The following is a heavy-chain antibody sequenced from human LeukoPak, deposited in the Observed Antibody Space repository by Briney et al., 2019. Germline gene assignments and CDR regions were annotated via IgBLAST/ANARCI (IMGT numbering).Heavy chain of an antibody. CDR1: GFTFSTYW. J-gene: IGHJ4*02. CDR3: ARDYSSWLDY. CDR2: IKQDGSEK. Sequence: GGSLRLSCAASGFTFSTYWMSWVRQAPGKGLEWVANIKQDGSEKYYVDSVKGRFTISRDNAKNSLYLQVNSLRAEDTALYYCARDYSSWLDYWGQGTLVTVSS. D-gene: IGHD6-13*01. V-gene: IGHV3-7*04.